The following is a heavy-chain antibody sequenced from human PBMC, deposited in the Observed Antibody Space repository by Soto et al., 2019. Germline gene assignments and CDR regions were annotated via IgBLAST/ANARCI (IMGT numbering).Heavy chain of an antibody. D-gene: IGHD5-12*01. Sequence: ASVKVSCKASGYTFTSYGISWVRQAPGQGLEWMGWISVYNGNTDYAQKFQGRVTMTTDTSTSTAYMELRSLRSDDTAVYYCARDAALQFSGYRGAYWGQGTQVTVSS. V-gene: IGHV1-18*01. CDR1: GYTFTSYG. CDR2: ISVYNGNT. CDR3: ARDAALQFSGYRGAY. J-gene: IGHJ4*02.